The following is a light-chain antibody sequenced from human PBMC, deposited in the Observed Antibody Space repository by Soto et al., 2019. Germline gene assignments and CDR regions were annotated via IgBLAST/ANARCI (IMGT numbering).Light chain of an antibody. V-gene: IGKV1-39*01. Sequence: DIQMTQSPSCLSASVGDRVTITCRASQSISSYLNWYQQKPGKAPKLLIFAASSLQSGVPSRFSGSGSGTDFTLTISSLLPEDFATYYCQQSYSTPLWTFGQGTKVEIK. CDR2: AAS. J-gene: IGKJ1*01. CDR3: QQSYSTPLWT. CDR1: QSISSY.